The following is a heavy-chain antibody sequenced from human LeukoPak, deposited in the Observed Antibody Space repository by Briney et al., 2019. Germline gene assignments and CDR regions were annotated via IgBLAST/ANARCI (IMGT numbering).Heavy chain of an antibody. CDR3: AKKGYSNGWRDSYYFDC. Sequence: GGSLRLSCAASGFIFLSYGMHWVRQAPGKGLEWVAFIRSDGSNKYYADSVKGRFTISRDNSKLYLQMNSLRAEDTAVYYCAKKGYSNGWRDSYYFDCWGQGTLVTVSS. J-gene: IGHJ4*02. CDR1: GFIFLSYG. CDR2: IRSDGSNK. V-gene: IGHV3-30*02. D-gene: IGHD6-19*01.